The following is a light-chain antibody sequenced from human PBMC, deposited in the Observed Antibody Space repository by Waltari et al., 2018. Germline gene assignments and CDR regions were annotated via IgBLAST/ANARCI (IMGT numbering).Light chain of an antibody. CDR2: QDS. V-gene: IGLV3-1*01. CDR1: RLEARY. J-gene: IGLJ2*01. CDR3: QAWDRNTYVV. Sequence: SYELTQSPSVSVSPGQAASISCSGCRLEARYVCWYQQKPGQSPVLVLHQDSKRPSGIPERFSGFNSGNTATLTISETQSMDEADYYCQAWDRNTYVVFGGGTKLTVL.